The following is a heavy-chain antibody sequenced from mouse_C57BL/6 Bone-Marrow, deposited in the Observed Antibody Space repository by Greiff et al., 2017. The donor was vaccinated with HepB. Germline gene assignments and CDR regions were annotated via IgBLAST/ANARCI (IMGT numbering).Heavy chain of an antibody. CDR1: GYTFTSYW. D-gene: IGHD2-5*01. CDR2: IHPNSGST. Sequence: QVQLQQPGAELVKPGASVKLSCKASGYTFTSYWMHWVKQRPGQGLEWIGMIHPNSGSTNYNEKFKSKATLTVDKSSSTAYMQLSSLTSEDSAVYYCATYYSNYLWYFDVWGTRTTVTVSS. V-gene: IGHV1-64*01. CDR3: ATYYSNYLWYFDV. J-gene: IGHJ1*03.